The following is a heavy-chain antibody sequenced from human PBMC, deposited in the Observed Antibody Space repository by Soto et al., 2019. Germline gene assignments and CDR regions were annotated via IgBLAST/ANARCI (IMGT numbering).Heavy chain of an antibody. CDR3: LKVEYGGRLDY. V-gene: IGHV3-11*01. Sequence: QVQLVESGGDLVKPGGSLRLSCAASGFTFSDYYMSWIRQAPGKGLEWVSYISSSSDTISYADSVKGRFSISRDNAKNSLFLQMNSRRAEDTAVYYCLKVEYGGRLDYWGQGALVTVSS. CDR2: ISSSSDTI. CDR1: GFTFSDYY. D-gene: IGHD2-2*01. J-gene: IGHJ4*02.